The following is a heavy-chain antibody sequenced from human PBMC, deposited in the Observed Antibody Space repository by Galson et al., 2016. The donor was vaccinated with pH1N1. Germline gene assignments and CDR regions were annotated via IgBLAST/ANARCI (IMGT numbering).Heavy chain of an antibody. V-gene: IGHV3-23*01. CDR2: IEDGGGGT. J-gene: IGHJ4*02. CDR3: AKADHIWASYFDY. CDR1: GFTFNNYA. D-gene: IGHD2-21*01. Sequence: SLRLSCAASGFTFNNYAMSWVRQAPGKGLKWVSGIEDGGGGTEYADSVKGRFTISRDNSKNTLSLQMNSLRAEDTAVYFCAKADHIWASYFDYWGQGTLVTVSS.